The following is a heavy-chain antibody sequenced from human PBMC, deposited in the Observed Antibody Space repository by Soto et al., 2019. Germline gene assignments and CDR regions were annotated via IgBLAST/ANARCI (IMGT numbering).Heavy chain of an antibody. J-gene: IGHJ6*03. V-gene: IGHV3-33*01. CDR3: ARDDEPVTTTGTRYYYYMDV. Sequence: GGSLRLSCAASGFTFSSYGMHWVHQAPGKGLEWVAVIWYDGSNKYYADSVKGRFTISRDNSKNTLYLQMNSLRAEDTAVYYCARDDEPVTTTGTRYYYYMDVWGKGTTVTVSS. CDR1: GFTFSSYG. D-gene: IGHD1-1*01. CDR2: IWYDGSNK.